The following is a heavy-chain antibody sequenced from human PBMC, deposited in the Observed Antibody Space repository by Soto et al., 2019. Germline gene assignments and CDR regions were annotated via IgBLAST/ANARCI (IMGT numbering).Heavy chain of an antibody. V-gene: IGHV3-11*06. CDR2: ISSSSSYT. CDR3: ARDRSSGWYANSFYFDY. Sequence: PGGSLRLSCAASGFTFSDYYMSWIRQAPGKGLEWVSYISSSSSYTNYADSAKGRFTISRDNAKNSLYLQMNSLRAEDTAVYYCARDRSSGWYANSFYFDYWGQGTLVTVSS. J-gene: IGHJ4*02. D-gene: IGHD6-19*01. CDR1: GFTFSDYY.